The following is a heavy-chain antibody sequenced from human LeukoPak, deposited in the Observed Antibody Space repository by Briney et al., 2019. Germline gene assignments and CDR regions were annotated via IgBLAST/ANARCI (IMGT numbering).Heavy chain of an antibody. CDR1: GYTFTGYY. V-gene: IGHV1-2*02. D-gene: IGHD2-2*01. CDR3: AREDIVVVPAASFGMDV. Sequence: GASVKVSCKASGYTFTGYYMHWVRQAPGQGLEWMGWINPNSGGTNYAQKFQGRVTMTRDTSISTAYMELSRLRSDDTAVYYCAREDIVVVPAASFGMDVWGQGTTVTVSS. CDR2: INPNSGGT. J-gene: IGHJ6*02.